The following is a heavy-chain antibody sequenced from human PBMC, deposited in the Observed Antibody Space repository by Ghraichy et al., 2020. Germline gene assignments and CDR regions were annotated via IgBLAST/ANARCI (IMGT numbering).Heavy chain of an antibody. J-gene: IGHJ4*02. CDR3: ARDKTYRSSSVLDY. D-gene: IGHD6-6*01. V-gene: IGHV3-23*01. Sequence: GGSLRLSCAASGFTFSSYAMSWVRQAPGKGLEWVSDISGSGGSTDYADSVKGRFTISRDNSKNTLYLQMNSLRAEDTAVYYCARDKTYRSSSVLDYWGQGTLVTVSS. CDR1: GFTFSSYA. CDR2: ISGSGGST.